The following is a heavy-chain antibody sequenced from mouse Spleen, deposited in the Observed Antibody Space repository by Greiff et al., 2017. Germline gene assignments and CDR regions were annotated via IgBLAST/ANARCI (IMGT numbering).Heavy chain of an antibody. Sequence: EVKVVESGGGLVKPGGSLKLSCAASGFTFSSYTMSWVRQTPAKRLEWVATISSGGGNTYYPDSVKGRFTISRDNARNTLYLQMSSLRSEDTAMYFCARPYYDYDRFFDYWGQGTTLTVSS. CDR2: ISSGGGNT. D-gene: IGHD2-4*01. CDR3: ARPYYDYDRFFDY. J-gene: IGHJ2*01. V-gene: IGHV5-9*04. CDR1: GFTFSSYT.